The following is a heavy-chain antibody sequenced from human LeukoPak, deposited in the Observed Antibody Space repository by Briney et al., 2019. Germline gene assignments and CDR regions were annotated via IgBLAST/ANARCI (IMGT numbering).Heavy chain of an antibody. CDR3: ARGAGYDSSAPFDY. D-gene: IGHD3-22*01. CDR1: GGSISSYY. V-gene: IGHV4-59*08. Sequence: SETLSLTCTLSGGSISSYYGSWIRQPPGKGLEWIGYIYYSGSTNYNPSLKSRVTISVDTSKNQFSLKLSSVTAADTAVYYCARGAGYDSSAPFDYWGQGTLVTVSS. CDR2: IYYSGST. J-gene: IGHJ4*02.